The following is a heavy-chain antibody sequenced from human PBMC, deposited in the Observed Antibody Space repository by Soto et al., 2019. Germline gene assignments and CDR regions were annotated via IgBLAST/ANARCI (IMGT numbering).Heavy chain of an antibody. J-gene: IGHJ4*02. V-gene: IGHV1-69*13. CDR2: IVPIYRTA. CDR1: GGTFSSYR. D-gene: IGHD6-13*01. CDR3: ARDSGAKLSSS. Sequence: SVKVSCKASGGTFSSYRINWVRQAPGQGLEWVGGIVPIYRTADYAQKFQGRVTITADESARTAYMELRSLKSQDTAAYYCARDSGAKLSSSWGQGTLVTVSS.